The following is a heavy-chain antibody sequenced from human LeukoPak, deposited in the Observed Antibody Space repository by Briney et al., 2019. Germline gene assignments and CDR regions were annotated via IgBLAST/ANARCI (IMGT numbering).Heavy chain of an antibody. CDR2: IHYSGST. J-gene: IGHJ4*02. Sequence: SETLSLTCTVSGGSISSYYWSWIRQPPGKGLEWIGYIHYSGSTNYNPSLKSRVTISVDTSKNQFSLKLSSVTAADTAVYYCARTNYDSSGYYYGYWGQGTLVTVSS. CDR1: GGSISSYY. V-gene: IGHV4-59*08. D-gene: IGHD3-22*01. CDR3: ARTNYDSSGYYYGY.